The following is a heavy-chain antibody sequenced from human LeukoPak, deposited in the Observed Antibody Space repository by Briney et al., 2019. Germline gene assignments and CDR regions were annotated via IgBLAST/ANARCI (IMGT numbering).Heavy chain of an antibody. D-gene: IGHD3-22*01. CDR2: IKEDGSEK. V-gene: IGHV3-7*05. CDR1: GFTFSNYW. J-gene: IGHJ4*02. Sequence: GGSLRLSCAASGFTFSNYWMNWVRQAPGKGLEWEASIKEDGSEKYYVDSVKGRFTISRDNAKNSLYLQMNSLRAEDTAVYYCARYGYYDTSGYKAFDYWGQGTLVTVSS. CDR3: ARYGYYDTSGYKAFDY.